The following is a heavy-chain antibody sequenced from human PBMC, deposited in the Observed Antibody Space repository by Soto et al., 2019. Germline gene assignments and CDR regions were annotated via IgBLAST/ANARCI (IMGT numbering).Heavy chain of an antibody. CDR2: ISKDGSNK. CDR1: GFSFSIYG. D-gene: IGHD6-19*01. V-gene: IGHV3-30*18. Sequence: QVQLLESGGGEVQPGTSPRLSCAASGFSFSIYGMHWVRQAPGKGLEWVAVISKDGSNKYYADSVKGRFTFSRDNSKNTLYLQMNNLRADDTAIYYCAKQGAVSGDFDHWGQGALVTVSS. CDR3: AKQGAVSGDFDH. J-gene: IGHJ4*02.